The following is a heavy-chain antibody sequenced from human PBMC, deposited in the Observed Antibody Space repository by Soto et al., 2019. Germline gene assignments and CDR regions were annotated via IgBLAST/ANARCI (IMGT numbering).Heavy chain of an antibody. V-gene: IGHV4-31*03. Sequence: SETLSLTCTVSGGSISSGGYYWSWIRQHPGKGLEWIGYIYYSGSTYYNPSLKSRVTISVDTSKNQFSLKLSPVTAADTAVYYCARFGYSTNIGIDYWGQGTLVTVSS. CDR3: ARFGYSTNIGIDY. CDR1: GGSISSGGYY. CDR2: IYYSGST. J-gene: IGHJ4*02. D-gene: IGHD3-22*01.